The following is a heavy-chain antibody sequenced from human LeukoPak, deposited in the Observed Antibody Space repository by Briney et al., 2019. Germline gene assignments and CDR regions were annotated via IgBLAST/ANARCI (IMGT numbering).Heavy chain of an antibody. CDR1: GGSISSSNW. J-gene: IGHJ4*02. CDR2: IYHSGST. Sequence: SETLSLTCAVSGGSISSSNWWSWVRQPPGKGLEWIGEIYHSGSTNYNPSLKSRVTISVDTSKNQFSLKLSSVTAADTAVYYCARGTGRFYDFWSAHSRNYFDYWGQGTLVTVSS. CDR3: ARGTGRFYDFWSAHSRNYFDY. V-gene: IGHV4-4*02. D-gene: IGHD3-3*01.